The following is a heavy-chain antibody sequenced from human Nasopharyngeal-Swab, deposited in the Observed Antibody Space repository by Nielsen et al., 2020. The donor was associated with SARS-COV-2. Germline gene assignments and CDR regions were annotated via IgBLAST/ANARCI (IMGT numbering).Heavy chain of an antibody. J-gene: IGHJ4*02. Sequence: ASVKVSCKASGYIFTSYYMHWVRQAPGQGLEWMGIINPSGGSTSYAQKFQGRVTMTRDTSTSTVYMELSSLRSEGTAVYYCARGHSRIIVVVPWRKGYFDYWGQGTLVTVSS. V-gene: IGHV1-46*01. CDR1: GYIFTSYY. D-gene: IGHD2-2*01. CDR2: INPSGGST. CDR3: ARGHSRIIVVVPWRKGYFDY.